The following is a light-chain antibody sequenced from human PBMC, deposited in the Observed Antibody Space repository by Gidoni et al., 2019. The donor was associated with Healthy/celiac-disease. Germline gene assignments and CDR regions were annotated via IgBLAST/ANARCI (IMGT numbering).Light chain of an antibody. CDR1: NLGDKN. J-gene: IGLJ2*01. CDR2: QDT. V-gene: IGLV3-1*01. Sequence: SSDVTPPPSLSVSPGQTASITCSGDNLGDKNACGYQHKPGQSPVLVMYQDTRRPSGIPERFSGSNSGNTVTLTISGTQPLDEADYHCQAWDRTTAVFGGGTKLTVL. CDR3: QAWDRTTAV.